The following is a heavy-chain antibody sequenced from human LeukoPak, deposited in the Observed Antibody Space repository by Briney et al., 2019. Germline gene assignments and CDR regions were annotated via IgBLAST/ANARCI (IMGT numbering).Heavy chain of an antibody. CDR1: GFTFSTYV. Sequence: GGSLRLSCADSGFTFSTYVMSWVRQAPGKGLEWISTISGGGSSTYYADSVKGRFTISRDNSKNTLYLQMNSLRAGDTAVYYCAKRESSGKYFDYLGQGTLVTVSS. CDR3: AKRESSGKYFDY. D-gene: IGHD6-19*01. CDR2: ISGGGSST. J-gene: IGHJ4*02. V-gene: IGHV3-23*01.